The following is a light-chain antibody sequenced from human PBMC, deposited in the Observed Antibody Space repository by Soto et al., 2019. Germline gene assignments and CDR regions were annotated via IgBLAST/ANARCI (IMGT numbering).Light chain of an antibody. J-gene: IGLJ2*01. CDR2: IDN. CDR1: TSNIGSQT. V-gene: IGLV1-44*01. CDR3: ASWDDSLNGPV. Sequence: QSVLTQPPSASGTPGQRVSISCSGSTSNIGSQTVNWYPRLPGTAPKLLIYIDNQRPSGVPDPFSGSKSGTSASLAISGLQSEDEADYFCASWDDSLNGPVFGGGTKLTVL.